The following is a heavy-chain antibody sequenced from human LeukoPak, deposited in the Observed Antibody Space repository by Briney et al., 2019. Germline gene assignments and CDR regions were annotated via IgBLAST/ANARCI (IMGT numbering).Heavy chain of an antibody. Sequence: GASVTVSCKASGYTFTTYDINWVRQASGQGLEWMGWMNPHSGNTGYAQKFQGRATMTRDTSINTAYMELSSLTSDDTAVYYCTRAPVPGNYWGQGTLVTVSS. CDR1: GYTFTTYD. CDR3: TRAPVPGNY. J-gene: IGHJ4*02. D-gene: IGHD3-10*01. CDR2: MNPHSGNT. V-gene: IGHV1-8*01.